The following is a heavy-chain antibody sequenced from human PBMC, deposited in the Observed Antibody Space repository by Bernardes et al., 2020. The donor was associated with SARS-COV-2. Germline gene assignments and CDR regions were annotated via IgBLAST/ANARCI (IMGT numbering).Heavy chain of an antibody. V-gene: IGHV3-53*01. CDR1: GFTVSSNY. D-gene: IGHD2-2*02. CDR3: ARGYCSSTSCYTSYGMDV. CDR2: IYSGGST. Sequence: GGSLRLSCAASGFTVSSNYMSWVRQAPGKGLEWVSVIYSGGSTYYADSVKGRFTISRDNSKNTLYLQMNSLRAEDTAVYYCARGYCSSTSCYTSYGMDVWGQGTTVTVSS. J-gene: IGHJ6*02.